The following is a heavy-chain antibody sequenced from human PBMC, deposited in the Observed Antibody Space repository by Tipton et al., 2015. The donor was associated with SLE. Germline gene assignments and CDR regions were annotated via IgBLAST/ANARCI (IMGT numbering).Heavy chain of an antibody. CDR1: GYTFTSYG. J-gene: IGHJ4*02. CDR2: ISGDNGHT. D-gene: IGHD2-2*01. Sequence: QVQLVQSGGEVKEPGASVKVSCKASGYTFTSYGISWVRQAPGQGLEWVGWISGDNGHTNYAQKFQGRVTMTTDTSTNTAYMELRSLRSDDTAVYYCTRDTRYQHASDVWGQGTLVTVSS. CDR3: TRDTRYQHASDV. V-gene: IGHV1-18*01.